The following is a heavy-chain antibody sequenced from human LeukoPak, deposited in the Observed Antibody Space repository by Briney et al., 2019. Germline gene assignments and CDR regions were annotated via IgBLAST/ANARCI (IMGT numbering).Heavy chain of an antibody. CDR1: GYTFTGYY. Sequence: ASVKVSCKASGYTFTGYYMHWVRQAPGQGLEWMGWINPNSGGTNYAQKFQGRVTMTRDTSISTAYMELSRLRSDDTAVYYCARDTYIYGSSAYYFDYWGQGTLVSVSS. CDR3: ARDTYIYGSSAYYFDY. D-gene: IGHD5-18*01. J-gene: IGHJ4*02. CDR2: INPNSGGT. V-gene: IGHV1-2*02.